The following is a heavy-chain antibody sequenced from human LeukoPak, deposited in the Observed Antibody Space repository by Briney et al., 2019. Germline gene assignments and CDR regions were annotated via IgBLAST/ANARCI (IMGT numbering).Heavy chain of an antibody. CDR1: EFSLRSYS. V-gene: IGHV3-48*01. CDR2: INSGSSTI. D-gene: IGHD3-10*01. J-gene: IGHJ3*02. CDR3: ARVLLDRPGIDSFDM. Sequence: PGGSLRLSCGASEFSLRSYSMDWVRQAPGKGLEWVSHINSGSSTIYYADSVKGRFTISRDNAENSLSLHMNTLRAEATAVYYCARVLLDRPGIDSFDMWGQGTMVTVSS.